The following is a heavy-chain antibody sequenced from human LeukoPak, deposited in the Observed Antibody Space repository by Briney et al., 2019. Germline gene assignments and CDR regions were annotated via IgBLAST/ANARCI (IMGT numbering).Heavy chain of an antibody. CDR3: ARTGGIAARPGDDYYVDV. D-gene: IGHD6-6*01. CDR1: GYTLTSYG. CDR2: ISANNGNT. J-gene: IGHJ6*03. V-gene: IGHV1-18*01. Sequence: ASVKVSCKAYGYTLTSYGISWVRQAPGQGLEWMGWISANNGNTNYAQKLQGRVTMTTDTSTSTAYMELSSLRSEDRAVYYWARTGGIAARPGDDYYVDVWGKGTTVTVSS.